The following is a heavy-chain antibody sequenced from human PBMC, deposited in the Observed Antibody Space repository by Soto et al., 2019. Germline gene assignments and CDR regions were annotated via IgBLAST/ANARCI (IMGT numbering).Heavy chain of an antibody. CDR2: IYHSGST. CDR1: GGSISSSNW. V-gene: IGHV4-4*02. D-gene: IGHD6-13*01. CDR3: ARVKLAAAGTLDAFDI. Sequence: PSETLSLTCAVSGGSISSSNWWSWVRQPPGKGLEWIGEIYHSGSTNYNPSLKSRVTISVDKSKNQFSLKPSSVTAADTAVYYCARVKLAAAGTLDAFDIWGQGTMVTVSS. J-gene: IGHJ3*02.